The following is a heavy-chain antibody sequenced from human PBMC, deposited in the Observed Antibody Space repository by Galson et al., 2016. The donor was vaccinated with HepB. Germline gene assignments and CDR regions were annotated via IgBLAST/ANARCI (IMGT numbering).Heavy chain of an antibody. CDR1: GFTSNIYA. D-gene: IGHD6-13*01. V-gene: IGHV3-23*01. Sequence: SLRLSCAASGFTSNIYAMSWVRLAPGKGLEWVSATSSGGTTYYADSVKGRFTISRDNSKNTLSLQMNSLRAEDTAVYYYAKDRDSNWYEKYFQHWGQGTLVTVSS. CDR2: TSSGGTT. J-gene: IGHJ1*01. CDR3: AKDRDSNWYEKYFQH.